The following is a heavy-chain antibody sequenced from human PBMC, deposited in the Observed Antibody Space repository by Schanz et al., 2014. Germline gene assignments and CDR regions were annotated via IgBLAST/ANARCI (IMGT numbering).Heavy chain of an antibody. J-gene: IGHJ4*02. CDR1: GGSISSGTYS. CDR2: IYHTGTT. V-gene: IGHV4-30-2*01. CDR3: ARGGGPSHYDHVWGNFRYTHFDY. D-gene: IGHD3-16*02. Sequence: QLQLQESGSGLVKPSQTLSLTCAVSGGSISSGTYSWSWIRQPPGKGLARIGYIYHTGTTYYSPPHGRRSTLSKARSKNRFFLNLISVPAADTAVYYCARGGGPSHYDHVWGNFRYTHFDYWGQGTLVTVSS.